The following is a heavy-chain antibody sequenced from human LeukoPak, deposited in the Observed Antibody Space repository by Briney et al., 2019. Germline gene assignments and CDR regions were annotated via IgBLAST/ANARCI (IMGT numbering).Heavy chain of an antibody. J-gene: IGHJ4*02. V-gene: IGHV1-24*01. CDR1: GYTLTELS. CDR2: FDPEDGET. CDR3: ATDRGSGYDWNY. D-gene: IGHD5-12*01. Sequence: ASVKVSCKVSGYTLTELSMHWVRPAPGKGLEWMGGFDPEDGETIYAQKFQGRVTMTEDTSTDTAYMELSSLRSEDTAVYYCATDRGSGYDWNYWGQGTLVTVSS.